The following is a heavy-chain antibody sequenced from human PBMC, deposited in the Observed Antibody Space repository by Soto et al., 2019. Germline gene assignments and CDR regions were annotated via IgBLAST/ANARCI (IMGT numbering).Heavy chain of an antibody. CDR2: VSTSGNV. CDR1: GGSLTKYY. J-gene: IGHJ4*02. D-gene: IGHD3-3*01. Sequence: SQTLSLTCTVSGGSLTKYYWSWIRQPAGKGLEWIGRVSTSGNVVSKASLRSRRTMSVDTSKNQFSLRLTSVTAAETAVYYCARDNNDFWSLYPLAFDYWGQGALVTVSS. CDR3: ARDNNDFWSLYPLAFDY. V-gene: IGHV4-4*07.